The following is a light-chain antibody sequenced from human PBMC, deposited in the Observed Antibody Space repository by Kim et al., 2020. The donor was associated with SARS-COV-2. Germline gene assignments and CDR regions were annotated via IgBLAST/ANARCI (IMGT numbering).Light chain of an antibody. V-gene: IGKV1-17*03. CDR3: LQVKSYPLT. Sequence: ASVGDRGPISCRASPGISNSLAWFQQRPGKVPKRLIYAASSLQSGVPSRFSGSGSGTEFTLTISSLQPEDFATYYCLQVKSYPLTFGQGTKVDIK. CDR2: AAS. CDR1: PGISNS. J-gene: IGKJ1*01.